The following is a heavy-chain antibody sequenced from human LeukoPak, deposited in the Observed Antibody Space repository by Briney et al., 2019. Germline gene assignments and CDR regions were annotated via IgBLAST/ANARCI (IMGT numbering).Heavy chain of an antibody. D-gene: IGHD3-9*01. V-gene: IGHV4-59*12. J-gene: IGHJ6*02. CDR1: GGSISSYY. CDR3: ARAPRYYDILTGLPYYGMDV. Sequence: SETLSLTCTVSGGSISSYYWSWIRQPPGKGLEWIGYIYHSGSTYYNPSLKSRVTISVDRSKNQFSLKLSSVTAADTAVYYCARAPRYYDILTGLPYYGMDVWGQGTTVTVSS. CDR2: IYHSGST.